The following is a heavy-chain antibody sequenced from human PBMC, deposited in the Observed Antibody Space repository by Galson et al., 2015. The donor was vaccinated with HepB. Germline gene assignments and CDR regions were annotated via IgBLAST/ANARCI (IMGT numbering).Heavy chain of an antibody. CDR1: GGSISSYY. CDR2: IYYSGST. J-gene: IGHJ4*02. Sequence: SETLSLTCTVSGGSISSYYWSWIRQPPGKGLEWIGYIYYSGSTNYNPSLKSRVTISVDTSKNQFSLKLSSVTAADTAVYYCARHAGYSSSWYEYWGRGTLVTVSS. V-gene: IGHV4-59*08. CDR3: ARHAGYSSSWYEY. D-gene: IGHD6-13*01.